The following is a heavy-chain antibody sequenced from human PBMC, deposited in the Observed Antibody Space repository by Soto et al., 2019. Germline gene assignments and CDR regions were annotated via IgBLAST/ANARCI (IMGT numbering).Heavy chain of an antibody. J-gene: IGHJ6*02. Sequence: EVQLVESGGGLVQPGGSLRLSCADSGFTFSSYWMSWVRQAPVKGLEWVGNIKQDGSEENYVDSVKGRFTIHRDNAKSYLYLQMNSLRAEDTAVYYCASIASTGRGWDVWGQGTTVVVSS. CDR3: ASIASTGRGWDV. CDR2: IKQDGSEE. V-gene: IGHV3-7*01. D-gene: IGHD6-13*01. CDR1: GFTFSSYW.